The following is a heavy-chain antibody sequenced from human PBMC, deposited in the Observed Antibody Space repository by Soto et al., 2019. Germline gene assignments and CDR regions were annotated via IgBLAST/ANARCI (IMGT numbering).Heavy chain of an antibody. CDR3: ARVRETIHYLFDY. D-gene: IGHD2-21*01. Sequence: EVQLVESGGHLVQPGGSLSLSCTASGFTFSIYSMSWVRQAPGKGLEWVSYISPTSDTIYYLGSVRGRFTISRDNAKDSLYLQMNSLRDDDTAVYYCARVRETIHYLFDYWGQGTLVPVSS. J-gene: IGHJ4*02. CDR1: GFTFSIYS. CDR2: ISPTSDTI. V-gene: IGHV3-48*02.